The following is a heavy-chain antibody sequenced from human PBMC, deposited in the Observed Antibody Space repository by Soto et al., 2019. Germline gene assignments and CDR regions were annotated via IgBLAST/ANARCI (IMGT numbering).Heavy chain of an antibody. CDR3: ARAEREWGSCYPD. V-gene: IGHV4-59*01. CDR2: IYYSGST. J-gene: IGHJ4*02. CDR1: GGSISSYY. D-gene: IGHD2-15*01. Sequence: SETLSLTCTVSGGSISSYYWSWIRQPPGKGLEWIGYIYYSGSTNYNPSLKSRVTISVDTSKNQFSLKLSSVTAADTAVYYCARAEREWGSCYPDWGQGTLVTVSS.